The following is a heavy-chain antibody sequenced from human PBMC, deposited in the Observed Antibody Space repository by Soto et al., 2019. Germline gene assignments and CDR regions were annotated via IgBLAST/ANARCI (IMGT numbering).Heavy chain of an antibody. J-gene: IGHJ4*02. CDR1: GFSLTTSGVG. V-gene: IGHV2-5*02. CDR3: AHRVLRTVFGLVTTTAIYFDF. Sequence: QITLNESGPTVVRPTETLTLTCRFSGFSLTTSGVGVGWIRQSPGKAPEGLALIYWDDDKRYSASLKSRLTIPKDTSKHQVGLTVSDLDPTDTATYYCAHRVLRTVFGLVTTTAIYFDFWGQGTPVAVSS. CDR2: IYWDDDK. D-gene: IGHD3-3*01.